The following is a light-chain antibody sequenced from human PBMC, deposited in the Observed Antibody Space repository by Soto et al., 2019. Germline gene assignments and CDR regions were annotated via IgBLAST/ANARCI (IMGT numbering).Light chain of an antibody. Sequence: DIVMTQSALSLPVTPGEPASISCMSSQSLLHSNGYNFLDWYLQKPGQSTQLLIYLFSSRSSGVPDRLSGTGSGKDFTMKIDRVEAEDVGTYYCMQGLQTPPTFGQGTRLAIK. CDR2: LFS. V-gene: IGKV2-28*01. CDR3: MQGLQTPPT. CDR1: QSLLHSNGYNF. J-gene: IGKJ5*01.